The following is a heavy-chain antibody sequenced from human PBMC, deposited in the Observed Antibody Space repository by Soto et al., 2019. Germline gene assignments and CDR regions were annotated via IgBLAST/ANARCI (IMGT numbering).Heavy chain of an antibody. CDR1: GFTFTNYW. V-gene: IGHV3-7*01. Sequence: GGSLRLSCADPGFTFTNYWMHWVRQAPGKGLEWVANIKEDVSEIYYVDSVKGRFTISRDNAKNSLYLQMNSLRAEDTALYYCVRGSGFVTDFWGQGTLVTVSS. CDR3: VRGSGFVTDF. CDR2: IKEDVSEI. J-gene: IGHJ4*02. D-gene: IGHD3-22*01.